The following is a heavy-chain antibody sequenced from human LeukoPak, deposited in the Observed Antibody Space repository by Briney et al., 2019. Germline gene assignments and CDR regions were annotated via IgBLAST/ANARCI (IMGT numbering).Heavy chain of an antibody. J-gene: IGHJ5*02. V-gene: IGHV4-39*07. CDR3: ARDRSYYSKLFLEDGDNNWFDP. D-gene: IGHD3-3*01. CDR1: GGSISSSSYY. CDR2: IYYSGST. Sequence: PSETLSLTCTVSGGSISSSSYYWGWIRQPPGKGLEWIGSIYYSGSTYYNPSLKSRVTISVDTSKNQFSLKLSSVTAADTAVYYCARDRSYYSKLFLEDGDNNWFDPWGQGTLVTVSS.